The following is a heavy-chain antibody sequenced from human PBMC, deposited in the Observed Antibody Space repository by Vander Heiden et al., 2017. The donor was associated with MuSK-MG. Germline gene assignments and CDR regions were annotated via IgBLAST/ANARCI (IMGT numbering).Heavy chain of an antibody. Sequence: HVQLVESGGGVVQPGRSLRLSCAASGFTFSSSGMHWVRQAPGKGLEWVAVIWDDGSNKYYTDSVKGRFTISRDNSKNTLYLQMNSLRAEDTAVYYCAKSQWLGAEYFQYWGQGTLVTVSS. CDR1: GFTFSSSG. CDR3: AKSQWLGAEYFQY. V-gene: IGHV3-33*06. J-gene: IGHJ1*01. CDR2: IWDDGSNK. D-gene: IGHD6-19*01.